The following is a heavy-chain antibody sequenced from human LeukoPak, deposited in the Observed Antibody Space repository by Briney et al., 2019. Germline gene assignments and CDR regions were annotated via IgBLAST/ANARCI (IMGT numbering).Heavy chain of an antibody. D-gene: IGHD3-3*01. J-gene: IGHJ5*02. V-gene: IGHV1-46*01. CDR3: AREGTYYDYR. Sequence: ASVKVSCKASGYTFTSYYMHWVRQAPGQGLEWMGIINPSGGSTSYAQKFQGRVTMTRDTSTSTVYMELSSVTAADTAVYYCAREGTYYDYRWGQGTLVTVSS. CDR1: GYTFTSYY. CDR2: INPSGGST.